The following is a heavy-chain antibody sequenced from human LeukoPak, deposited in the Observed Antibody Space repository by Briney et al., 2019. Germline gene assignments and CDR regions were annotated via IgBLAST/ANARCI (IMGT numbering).Heavy chain of an antibody. D-gene: IGHD6-19*01. J-gene: IGHJ4*02. CDR1: GYTFTSYG. CDR2: ISAYNGNT. CDR3: AREGSGWYGHYFDY. Sequence: ASVKVSCKASGYTFTSYGISWVRRAPGQGLEWMGWISAYNGNTNYAQKLQGRVTMTTDTSTSTAYMELRSPRSDDTAVYYCAREGSGWYGHYFDYWGQGTLVTVSS. V-gene: IGHV1-18*01.